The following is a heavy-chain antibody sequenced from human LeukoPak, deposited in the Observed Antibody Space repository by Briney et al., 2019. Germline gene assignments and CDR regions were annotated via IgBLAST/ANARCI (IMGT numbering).Heavy chain of an antibody. CDR3: ARVIEVATDYVRDYYYYYYMDA. Sequence: PGGSLRLSCAASGFTVSSNYMSWVRQAPGKGLEWVSVIYSGGSTYYADSVKGRFTISRDNSKNTLYLQMNSLRAEDTAVYYCARVIEVATDYVRDYYYYYYMDAWGKGTTVTVSS. D-gene: IGHD5-24*01. J-gene: IGHJ6*03. V-gene: IGHV3-53*01. CDR2: IYSGGST. CDR1: GFTVSSNY.